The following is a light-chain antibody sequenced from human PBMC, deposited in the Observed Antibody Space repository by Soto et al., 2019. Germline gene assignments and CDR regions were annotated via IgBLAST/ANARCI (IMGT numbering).Light chain of an antibody. Sequence: QAVVTQEPSLTVSPGGTVTLTCGSSPGAVTSGHYPYWFQQKPGQAPKTLIYETSNRHSWTPARFSGSLLGGKAALTLSGAQPEDEAEYYCMLSYSGPRVFGGGTKLTVL. V-gene: IGLV7-46*01. J-gene: IGLJ2*01. CDR2: ETS. CDR3: MLSYSGPRV. CDR1: PGAVTSGHY.